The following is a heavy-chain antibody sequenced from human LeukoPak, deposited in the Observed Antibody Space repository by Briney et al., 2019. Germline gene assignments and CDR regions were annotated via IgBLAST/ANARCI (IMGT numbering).Heavy chain of an antibody. J-gene: IGHJ4*02. Sequence: GGSLRLSCAASGFTFSSYWMSWVRQAPGKGLEWVANIKQDGSEKYYVDPVKGRFTISRDNAKNSLYLQMNSLRAEDTAVYYCAREKYSSGLFFGYWGQGTLVTVSS. V-gene: IGHV3-7*04. CDR3: AREKYSSGLFFGY. CDR1: GFTFSSYW. D-gene: IGHD6-19*01. CDR2: IKQDGSEK.